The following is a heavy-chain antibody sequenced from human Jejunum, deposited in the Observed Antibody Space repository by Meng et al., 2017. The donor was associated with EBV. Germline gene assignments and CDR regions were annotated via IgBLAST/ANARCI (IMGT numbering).Heavy chain of an antibody. Sequence: QIQLVQSGAEVKKPGASVKVSCKASGYTFTSYGTTWVRKAPGQGLEWMGWISAYNGNTNYAQKFQGRVTMTTDSSTSTAYMEVRSLRSDDTAVYYCARTGYGDYSTTIYYFDYWGQGTLVTVSS. CDR3: ARTGYGDYSTTIYYFDY. CDR2: ISAYNGNT. V-gene: IGHV1-18*01. J-gene: IGHJ4*02. D-gene: IGHD4-17*01. CDR1: GYTFTSYG.